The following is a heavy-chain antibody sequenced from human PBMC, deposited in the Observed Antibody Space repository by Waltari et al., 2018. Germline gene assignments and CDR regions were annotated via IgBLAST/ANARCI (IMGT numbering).Heavy chain of an antibody. CDR2: ISYDGSNK. CDR3: ARDSASGSYYVCDY. Sequence: GFTFSSYAMHWVRQAPGKGLEWVAVISYDGSNKYYADSVKGRFTISRDNSKNTLYLQMNSLRAEDTAVYYCARDSASGSYYVCDYWGQGTLVTVSS. D-gene: IGHD1-26*01. CDR1: GFTFSSYA. V-gene: IGHV3-30-3*01. J-gene: IGHJ4*02.